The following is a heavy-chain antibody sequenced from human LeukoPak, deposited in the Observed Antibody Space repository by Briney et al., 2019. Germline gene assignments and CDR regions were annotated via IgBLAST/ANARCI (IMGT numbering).Heavy chain of an antibody. CDR2: ISWNSGSI. V-gene: IGHV3-9*01. Sequence: GGSLRLSCAASGFTFDDYAMHWVRQAPGKDLEWVSGISWNSGSIGYADSVKGRFTISRDNAKNSLYLQVNSLRAEGTALYYCAKAGNYDFWSGFDYWGQGTLVTVSS. D-gene: IGHD3-3*01. J-gene: IGHJ4*02. CDR1: GFTFDDYA. CDR3: AKAGNYDFWSGFDY.